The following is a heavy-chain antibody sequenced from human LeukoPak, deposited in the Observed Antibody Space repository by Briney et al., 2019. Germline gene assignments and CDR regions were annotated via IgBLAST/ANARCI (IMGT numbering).Heavy chain of an antibody. J-gene: IGHJ4*02. Sequence: SETLSLTCTVSGASISTYYWTWVRQPPGKGLEWIGEINHSGSTNYNPSLKSRVTISVDTSKNQFSLKLSSVTAADTAVYYCASLWVRGVIKNWGQGTLVTVSS. CDR1: GASISTYY. CDR3: ASLWVRGVIKN. V-gene: IGHV4-34*01. D-gene: IGHD3-10*01. CDR2: INHSGST.